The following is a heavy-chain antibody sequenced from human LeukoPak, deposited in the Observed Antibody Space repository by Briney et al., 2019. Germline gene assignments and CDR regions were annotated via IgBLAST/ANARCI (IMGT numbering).Heavy chain of an antibody. D-gene: IGHD4-23*01. Sequence: PSETLSLTWPVAGGSISSGSYCWSWIRQPAGKGLEWIGRIYVSGSTNYTPSLNSRVPITVDTTKHQFSLKLSSMTAADTAVYYCARVEPYGGNSWGQGTLVTVSS. J-gene: IGHJ4*02. V-gene: IGHV4-61*02. CDR3: ARVEPYGGNS. CDR2: IYVSGST. CDR1: GGSISSGSYC.